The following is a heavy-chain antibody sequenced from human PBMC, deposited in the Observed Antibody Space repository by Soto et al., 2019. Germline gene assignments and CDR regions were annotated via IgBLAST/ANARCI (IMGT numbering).Heavy chain of an antibody. D-gene: IGHD2-2*02. V-gene: IGHV3-23*01. Sequence: GGSLRLSCAASGFTFSSYAMSWVRQAPGKGLEWVSAISGSGGSTYYADSVKGRFTISRDNSKNTLYLQMNSLRAKDTAVYYCAKGGPAAIKVNWFDPWGQGTLVTVSS. CDR3: AKGGPAAIKVNWFDP. J-gene: IGHJ5*02. CDR1: GFTFSSYA. CDR2: ISGSGGST.